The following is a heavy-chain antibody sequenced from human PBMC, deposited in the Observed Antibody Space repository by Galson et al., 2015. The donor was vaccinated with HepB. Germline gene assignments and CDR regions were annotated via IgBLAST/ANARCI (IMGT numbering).Heavy chain of an antibody. CDR2: INWNGGTR. D-gene: IGHD2-21*02. J-gene: IGHJ4*02. Sequence: SLRLSCAASGFTFDDYGMSWVRQTPGKGLEWVSGINWNGGTRRYADSVKGRFTISRDNAKNSLYLQMNSLRDEDTALYYCARGGVVTAPYYLDYWGQGTLVTVSS. V-gene: IGHV3-20*04. CDR1: GFTFDDYG. CDR3: ARGGVVTAPYYLDY.